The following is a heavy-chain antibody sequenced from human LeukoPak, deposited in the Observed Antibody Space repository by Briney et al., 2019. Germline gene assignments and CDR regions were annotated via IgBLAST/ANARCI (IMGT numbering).Heavy chain of an antibody. Sequence: PGGSLRLSCAASGFTFSSYAMSWVRQAPGKGLEWVSDINGSGGSTYYADSVKGRFTISRDNSKNTLYLQMNSLRAEDTAVYYCAKDPSYYYDSSGYYPFYYFDYWGQGTLVTVSS. CDR1: GFTFSSYA. CDR2: INGSGGST. J-gene: IGHJ4*02. D-gene: IGHD3-22*01. CDR3: AKDPSYYYDSSGYYPFYYFDY. V-gene: IGHV3-23*01.